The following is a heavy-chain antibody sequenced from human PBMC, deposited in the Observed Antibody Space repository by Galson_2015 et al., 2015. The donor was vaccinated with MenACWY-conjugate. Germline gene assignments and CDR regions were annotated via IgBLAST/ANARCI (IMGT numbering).Heavy chain of an antibody. CDR1: GYTFTSYG. J-gene: IGHJ6*02. Sequence: SVKVSCKASGYTFTSYGISWVRQAPGQGLEWMGWISAYNGNTNYAQKLQGRVTMTTDTSTSTAYMELRSLRSEDTAVYYCAREDGSGPYYYYYYYGMDVWGQGTTVTVSS. CDR2: ISAYNGNT. V-gene: IGHV1-18*01. CDR3: AREDGSGPYYYYYYYGMDV. D-gene: IGHD3-10*01.